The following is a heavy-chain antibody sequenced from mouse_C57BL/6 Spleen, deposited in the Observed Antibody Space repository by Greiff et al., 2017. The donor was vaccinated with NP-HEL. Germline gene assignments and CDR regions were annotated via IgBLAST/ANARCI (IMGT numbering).Heavy chain of an antibody. CDR1: GYTFTSYW. Sequence: QVQLKQSGAELVKPGASVKLSCKASGYTFTSYWMHWVKQRPGQGLEWIGMIHPNSGSTNYNEKFKSKATLTVDKSSSTAYMQLSSLTSEDSAVYYCARLLRYEAMDYWGQGTSVTVSS. V-gene: IGHV1-64*01. J-gene: IGHJ4*01. D-gene: IGHD1-1*01. CDR3: ARLLRYEAMDY. CDR2: IHPNSGST.